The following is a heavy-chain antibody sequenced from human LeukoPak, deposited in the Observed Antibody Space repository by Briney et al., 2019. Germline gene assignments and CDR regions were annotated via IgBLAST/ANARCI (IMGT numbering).Heavy chain of an antibody. D-gene: IGHD3-10*01. Sequence: GGSLGLSCVASGFTLSNYVMSWVRQAPGKGLEWVSVIYSGGSTYYADSVKGRFTISRDNSKNTLYLQMNSLRAEDTAVYYCARAIGDPNYYYYGMDVWGQGTTVTVSS. CDR1: GFTLSNYV. CDR2: IYSGGST. J-gene: IGHJ6*02. CDR3: ARAIGDPNYYYYGMDV. V-gene: IGHV3-66*01.